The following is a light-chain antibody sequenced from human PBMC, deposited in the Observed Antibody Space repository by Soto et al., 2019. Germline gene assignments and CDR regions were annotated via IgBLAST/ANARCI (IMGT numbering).Light chain of an antibody. V-gene: IGLV2-8*01. CDR1: SSDVGGYNF. J-gene: IGLJ1*01. CDR3: CSFAGNNNRV. Sequence: QPVLTQPPSASGSRGQSVTISCTGTSSDVGGYNFVSWYQQHPGKVPKLLIYEVSQRPSGVPDRFSGSKSGNTASLTISGLQGEDEADYYCCSFAGNNNRVFGTGTKLTVL. CDR2: EVS.